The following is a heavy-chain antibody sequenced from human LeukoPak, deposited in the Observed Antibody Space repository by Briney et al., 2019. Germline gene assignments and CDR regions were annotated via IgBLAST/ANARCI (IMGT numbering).Heavy chain of an antibody. Sequence: ASVTVSCKASGYTFTGYYMHWVRQAPGQGLEWMGWISPNSGGTNYAQKFQGRVTMTRDTSISTAYMELSRLRSDDTAVYYCARDSSGSYDYWGQGTLVTVSS. CDR2: ISPNSGGT. D-gene: IGHD1-26*01. CDR3: ARDSSGSYDY. CDR1: GYTFTGYY. J-gene: IGHJ4*02. V-gene: IGHV1-2*02.